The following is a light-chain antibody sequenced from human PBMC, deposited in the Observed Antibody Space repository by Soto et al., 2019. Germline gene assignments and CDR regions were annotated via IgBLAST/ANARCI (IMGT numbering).Light chain of an antibody. Sequence: EIVLTQSPATLSLSPGERATLSCRASQSVSSYLAWYQQKPGQAPRLLIYDVSKRATGIPARFSGSGSGTDFTLTISSLEPEDFAVYYCQQRSNWPWTFRQGTKV. CDR2: DVS. V-gene: IGKV3-11*01. CDR1: QSVSSY. CDR3: QQRSNWPWT. J-gene: IGKJ1*01.